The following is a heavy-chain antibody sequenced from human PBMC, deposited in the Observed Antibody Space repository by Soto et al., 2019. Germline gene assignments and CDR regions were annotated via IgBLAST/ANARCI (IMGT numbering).Heavy chain of an antibody. Sequence: GGSLRLSCAASGFTFSSYWMHWVRQAPGKGLVWVSCINSDGSSTSYADSVKGRFTISRDNAKNTLYLQMNSLRAEDTAVYYCARGRVVVPAAPYYYYGMDVCGQGTTLTVSS. CDR3: ARGRVVVPAAPYYYYGMDV. CDR2: INSDGSST. V-gene: IGHV3-74*01. D-gene: IGHD2-2*01. CDR1: GFTFSSYW. J-gene: IGHJ6*02.